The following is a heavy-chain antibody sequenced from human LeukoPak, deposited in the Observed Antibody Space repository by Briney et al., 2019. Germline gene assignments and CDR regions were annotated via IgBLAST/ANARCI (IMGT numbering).Heavy chain of an antibody. CDR2: ISSDSSYI. J-gene: IGHJ4*02. V-gene: IGHV3-21*01. CDR3: VRGSYGAYDY. Sequence: TTGGSLRLSCAASGFNFNTYTMNWVRQAPGKGLEWVSSISSDSSYIYYADAVRGRFTVSRDNAKYSLYLQMNSLRAEDTAVYYCVRGSYGAYDYWGQGSLVTVSS. D-gene: IGHD4-17*01. CDR1: GFNFNTYT.